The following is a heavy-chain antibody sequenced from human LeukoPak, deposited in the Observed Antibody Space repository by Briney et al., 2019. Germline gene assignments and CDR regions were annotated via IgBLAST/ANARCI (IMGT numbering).Heavy chain of an antibody. CDR2: IYYSGTT. V-gene: IGHV4-59*01. D-gene: IGHD2-15*01. Sequence: SETLSLTCSVSGGSISPYYWSWIRQPPGKGLEWIGYIYYSGTTNYNPSLKSRVTISVDTSKNQFSLKLSSVTAADTAVYYCARDRGSAGGFDYWGQGTLVTVYS. J-gene: IGHJ4*02. CDR3: ARDRGSAGGFDY. CDR1: GGSISPYY.